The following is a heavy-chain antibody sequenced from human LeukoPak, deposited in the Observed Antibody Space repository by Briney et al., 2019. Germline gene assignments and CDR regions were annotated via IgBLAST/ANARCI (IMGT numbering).Heavy chain of an antibody. V-gene: IGHV4-4*07. CDR3: ARAYYYGSGSYLLDP. Sequence: PSETLSLTCTVSGGSISSYYWSWIRQPAGKGLEWIGRIYTSGSTNYNPPLKSRVTMSVDTSKNQFSLKLSSVTAADTAVYYCARAYYYGSGSYLLDPWGQGTLVTVSS. J-gene: IGHJ5*02. CDR2: IYTSGST. D-gene: IGHD3-10*01. CDR1: GGSISSYY.